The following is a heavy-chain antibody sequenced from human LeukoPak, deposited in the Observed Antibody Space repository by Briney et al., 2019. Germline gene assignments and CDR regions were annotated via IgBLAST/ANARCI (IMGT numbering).Heavy chain of an antibody. J-gene: IGHJ4*02. Sequence: GGSLRLSCEVSGFTFSSYSMNWVRQAPGKGLGWISYISSFSSTIYYADSVKGRFTISRDNSKNTLYLQMNSLRAEDTAVYYCARRAGAYSHPYDYWGQGTLVTVSS. D-gene: IGHD4/OR15-4a*01. CDR3: ARRAGAYSHPYDY. CDR2: ISSFSSTI. CDR1: GFTFSSYS. V-gene: IGHV3-48*01.